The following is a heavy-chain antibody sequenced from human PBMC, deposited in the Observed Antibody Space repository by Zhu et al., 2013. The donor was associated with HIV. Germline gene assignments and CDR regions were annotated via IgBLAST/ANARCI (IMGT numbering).Heavy chain of an antibody. J-gene: IGHJ4*03. CDR2: IIPIFGTT. CDR1: GGTFSSHP. V-gene: IGHV1-69*06. Sequence: QVQLVQSGAEVKKPGSSVKVSCKASGGTFSSHPISWVRQAPGQGLEWMGGIIPIFGTTNCAQKFQGRVTITADKSTTTAYMDLRSLRSEDTAVYYCARGSRYCSGGSCYLDYWGQGTLLTVSS. D-gene: IGHD2-15*01. CDR3: ARGSRYCSGGSCYLDY.